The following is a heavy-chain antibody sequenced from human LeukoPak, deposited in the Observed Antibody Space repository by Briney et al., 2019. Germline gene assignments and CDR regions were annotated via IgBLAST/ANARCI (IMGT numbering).Heavy chain of an antibody. CDR2: ISAYNGNT. J-gene: IGHJ5*02. V-gene: IGHV1-18*01. CDR3: ARARLVVPTAPIANWFDP. D-gene: IGHD2-2*01. CDR1: GYIFTSYG. Sequence: GASVKVSCKASGYIFTSYGINWVRQAPGQGLEWMGWISAYNGNTNYAQKLQGRVTMTTDTSTSTAYMELRSLGSDDTAVYYCARARLVVPTAPIANWFDPGAREPWSPSPQ.